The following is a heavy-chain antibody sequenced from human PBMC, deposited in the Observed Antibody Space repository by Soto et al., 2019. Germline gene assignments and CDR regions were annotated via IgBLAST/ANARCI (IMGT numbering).Heavy chain of an antibody. V-gene: IGHV3-74*01. CDR1: GFTLRSYW. D-gene: IGHD3-22*01. CDR3: ARDPGTGYYDSSGYYYD. Sequence: EVQLVESGGGLVQPGGSLRLSCAASGFTLRSYWMHWVRQAPGKGLVWVSRINSDGSSTSYADSVKGRFTITRDNAKNTLYLQMNSLRAEDTAVYYRARDPGTGYYDSSGYYYDWGQGTLVTVSS. J-gene: IGHJ4*02. CDR2: INSDGSST.